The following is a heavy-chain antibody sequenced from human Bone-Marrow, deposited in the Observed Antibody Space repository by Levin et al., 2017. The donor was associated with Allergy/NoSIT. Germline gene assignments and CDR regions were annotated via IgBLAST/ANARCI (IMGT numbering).Heavy chain of an antibody. CDR2: IKSKADGGTT. Sequence: LSLTCAASGITFSNAWMSWARPAPGKGLEWVGRIKSKADGGTTEYAAPVKGRFTISRDDSKNTLYLQMNSLKTEDTAVYFCTTDSSSWYYFDYWGPGTLVTVSS. V-gene: IGHV3-15*01. CDR3: TTDSSSWYYFDY. J-gene: IGHJ4*02. CDR1: GITFSNAW. D-gene: IGHD6-13*01.